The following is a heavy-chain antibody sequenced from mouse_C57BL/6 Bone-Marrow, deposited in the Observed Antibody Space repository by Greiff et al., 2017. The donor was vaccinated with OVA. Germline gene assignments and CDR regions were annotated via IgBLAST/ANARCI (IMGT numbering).Heavy chain of an antibody. CDR1: GFTFSSYG. D-gene: IGHD1-1*02. Sequence: DVQLQESGGDLVKPGGSLKLSCAASGFTFSSYGMSWVRQTPDKRLEWVATISSGGSYTYYPDSVKGRFTISRDNAKNTLYLQMSSLRSEDTAMYYCARVLWDYWGQGTTLTVSS. CDR2: ISSGGSYT. V-gene: IGHV5-6*01. J-gene: IGHJ2*01. CDR3: ARVLWDY.